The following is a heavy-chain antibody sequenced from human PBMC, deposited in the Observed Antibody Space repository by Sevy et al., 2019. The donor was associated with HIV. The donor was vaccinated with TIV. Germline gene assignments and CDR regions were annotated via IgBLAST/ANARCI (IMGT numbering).Heavy chain of an antibody. V-gene: IGHV3-23*01. J-gene: IGHJ3*02. Sequence: GGSLRLSCAASGFTFTTYAMGWVRQAPGKGLKWVSTLSGSGASTYYADSVKGRFTISRDNSKNTLFLQMDSLSAEDTAVYYCAKDFYDSSGYYTMEAFDIWGQGTMVTVSS. CDR1: GFTFTTYA. D-gene: IGHD3-22*01. CDR2: LSGSGAST. CDR3: AKDFYDSSGYYTMEAFDI.